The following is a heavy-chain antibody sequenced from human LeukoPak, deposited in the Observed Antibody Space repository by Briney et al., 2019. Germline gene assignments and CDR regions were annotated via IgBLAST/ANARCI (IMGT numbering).Heavy chain of an antibody. V-gene: IGHV3-23*01. CDR1: GFTFSGYA. D-gene: IGHD4-17*01. CDR2: ISGSGGST. Sequence: PGGSLRLSCAASGFTFSGYAISWVRQPPGKGLEWVSSISGSGGSTYYADSVKGRLTISRDNSKNTLYLQMNSLRAEDTALYYCAKGTMVTTYNWDHWGQGTLVTVSS. CDR3: AKGTMVTTYNWDH. J-gene: IGHJ4*02.